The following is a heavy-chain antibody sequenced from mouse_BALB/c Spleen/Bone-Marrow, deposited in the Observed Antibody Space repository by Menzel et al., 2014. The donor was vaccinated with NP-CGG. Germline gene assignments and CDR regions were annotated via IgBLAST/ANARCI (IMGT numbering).Heavy chain of an antibody. J-gene: IGHJ2*01. D-gene: IGHD4-1*01. CDR3: ARSRTGTYFDY. Sequence: QVQLQQSGAELAKPGASVKMSCKASGYTFTSYWMHWVKQRPGQGLEWIGYINPSTGYTEYNQKFKDKATLTADKSSSTAYMQLSSLTSEDSAVHYCARSRTGTYFDYWGQGTTLTVSS. CDR1: GYTFTSYW. CDR2: INPSTGYT. V-gene: IGHV1-7*01.